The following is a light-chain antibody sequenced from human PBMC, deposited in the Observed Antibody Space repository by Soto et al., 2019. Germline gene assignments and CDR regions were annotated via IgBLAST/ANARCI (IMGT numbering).Light chain of an antibody. CDR1: QSISSW. CDR3: QQYNSYSYP. CDR2: KAS. J-gene: IGKJ2*01. V-gene: IGKV1-5*03. Sequence: DIQMTQSPSTLSASVGDRVTITCRASQSISSWLAWYQQKPGKAPKLLIYKASSLESGVQSRFSGSGSGTEFTLTISSLQPDDFATYYCQQYNSYSYPFGQGTKLEIK.